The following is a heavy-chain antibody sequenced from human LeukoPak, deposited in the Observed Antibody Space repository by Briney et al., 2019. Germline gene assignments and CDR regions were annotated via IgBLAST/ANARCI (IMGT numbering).Heavy chain of an antibody. V-gene: IGHV3-23*01. Sequence: GGSLRLSCAASGFTFSRYAMSWVRQAPGKGLEWVCGISSSGESPYYADSVKGRFTISRDNSKNTLYLEINSLRAEDTAVYYCAKKSRDGYNPFDYLGQGTLGTVSS. CDR1: GFTFSRYA. J-gene: IGHJ4*02. CDR3: AKKSRDGYNPFDY. CDR2: ISSSGESP. D-gene: IGHD5-24*01.